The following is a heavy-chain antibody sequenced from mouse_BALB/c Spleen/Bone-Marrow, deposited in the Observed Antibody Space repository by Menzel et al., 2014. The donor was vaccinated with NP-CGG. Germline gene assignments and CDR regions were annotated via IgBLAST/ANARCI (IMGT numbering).Heavy chain of an antibody. J-gene: IGHJ4*01. D-gene: IGHD2-1*01. Sequence: QVQLQQSGDELVKPGASVKLSCMASGFTFTSYWIHWVKQRPGQGPEWIGEINPSNGRTNYNEKFKSKATLTEDKSSSTAYMQLSSLTSEGSAVYYRARDGNYRYAMDYWGQGTSATVSS. CDR3: ARDGNYRYAMDY. V-gene: IGHV1S81*02. CDR1: GFTFTSYW. CDR2: INPSNGRT.